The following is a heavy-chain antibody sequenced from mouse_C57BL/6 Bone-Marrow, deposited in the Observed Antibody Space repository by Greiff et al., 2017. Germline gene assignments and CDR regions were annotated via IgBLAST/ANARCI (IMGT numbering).Heavy chain of an antibody. J-gene: IGHJ3*01. CDR1: GYTFTSYG. CDR3: ASLYDGYSAWFAY. D-gene: IGHD2-3*01. Sequence: VQLQESGAELARPGASVKLSCKASGYTFTSYGISWVKQRTGQGLEWIGGIYPRSGNTYYNEKFKGKATLTADKSSSTAYMELRSLTSEDSAVYFCASLYDGYSAWFAYWGQGTLVTVSA. CDR2: IYPRSGNT. V-gene: IGHV1-81*01.